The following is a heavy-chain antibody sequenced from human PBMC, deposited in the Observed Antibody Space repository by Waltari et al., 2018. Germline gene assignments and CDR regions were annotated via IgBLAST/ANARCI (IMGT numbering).Heavy chain of an antibody. V-gene: IGHV3-7*01. CDR3: ARINWGSIDY. CDR1: GFSFGNYG. CDR2: ITQDGSEK. Sequence: EVQLVESGGGLVQPGGSLRVSGAASGFSFGNYGMSWVRQAPGKGLEWVAKITQDGSEKYYVDSVRGRFTISRDNAKNSLNLQMNSLRAEDTAVYYCARINWGSIDYWGQGTLVTVSS. D-gene: IGHD7-27*01. J-gene: IGHJ4*02.